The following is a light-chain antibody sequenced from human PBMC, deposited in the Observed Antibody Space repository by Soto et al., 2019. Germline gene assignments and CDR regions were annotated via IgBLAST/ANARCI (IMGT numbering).Light chain of an antibody. CDR1: QSVGNY. J-gene: IGKJ3*01. CDR2: DAS. CDR3: HQRINWPQFT. Sequence: EIVLTQSPATLSLSPGERATLSCRASQSVGNYLAWYQQKPGQAPRLLIYDASNRATAIPDRFSGSGSGTDFTLTITSLEPEDFAIYYCHQRINWPQFTFGPGTKVDLK. V-gene: IGKV3-11*01.